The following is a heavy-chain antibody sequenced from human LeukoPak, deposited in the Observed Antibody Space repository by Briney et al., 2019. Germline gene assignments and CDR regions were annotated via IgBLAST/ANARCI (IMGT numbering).Heavy chain of an antibody. CDR1: GFTFISDA. Sequence: PGGSLRLSCAASGFTFISDAMSWVRQAPGKGLEWVSAISVSGGSTYYADSVRGRFTISRDNYKNPLYLQMNSLRAEDPAVYYCAKDLRRSGWSNTNWFDPWGQGTLVTVSS. V-gene: IGHV3-23*01. CDR2: ISVSGGST. D-gene: IGHD6-19*01. CDR3: AKDLRRSGWSNTNWFDP. J-gene: IGHJ5*02.